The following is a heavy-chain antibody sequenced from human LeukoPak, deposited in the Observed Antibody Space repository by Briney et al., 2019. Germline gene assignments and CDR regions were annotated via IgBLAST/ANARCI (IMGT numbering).Heavy chain of an antibody. Sequence: GGSLRLSCAASEFTFSNYAMTWVRQAPGKGLEWVSSISDGGSATYYADSVMGRFTISRDNSKNTLHLQMHSLRAEDTAVYYCAKYQFEGYSEDDAFDIWGQGTKVTVSS. CDR2: ISDGGSAT. D-gene: IGHD2-2*01. J-gene: IGHJ3*02. CDR3: AKYQFEGYSEDDAFDI. CDR1: EFTFSNYA. V-gene: IGHV3-23*01.